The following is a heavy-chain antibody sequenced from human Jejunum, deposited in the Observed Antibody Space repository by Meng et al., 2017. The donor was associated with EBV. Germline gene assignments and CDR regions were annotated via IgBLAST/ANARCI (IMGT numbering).Heavy chain of an antibody. V-gene: IGHV1-18*04. Sequence: QLQLVQSGTEVKKSGASVKVSCKASGYTFTMYGISWVRQDPGQGLEWMGWISASNGDTNYAQKFQGRFTMYTETSTNTAYMELGSLRSDDTAVYYCARYGSGSSALDPWGQGTLVTVSS. CDR1: GYTFTMYG. D-gene: IGHD3-10*01. J-gene: IGHJ5*02. CDR2: ISASNGDT. CDR3: ARYGSGSSALDP.